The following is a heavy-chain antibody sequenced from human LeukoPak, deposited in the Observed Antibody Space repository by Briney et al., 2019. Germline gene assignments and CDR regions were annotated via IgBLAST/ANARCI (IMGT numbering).Heavy chain of an antibody. V-gene: IGHV1-46*01. CDR1: GYIFTSYF. Sequence: ASVKVSCKASGYIFTSYFMHWVRQAPGQGLEWMGLINPSGGSTRYAQKFQGRFTISRDNAKKSLYLQMNSLRAEDTAVYYCARDSEVVVGGSSWFDPWGQGTLVTVSS. J-gene: IGHJ5*02. CDR2: INPSGGST. CDR3: ARDSEVVVGGSSWFDP. D-gene: IGHD2-15*01.